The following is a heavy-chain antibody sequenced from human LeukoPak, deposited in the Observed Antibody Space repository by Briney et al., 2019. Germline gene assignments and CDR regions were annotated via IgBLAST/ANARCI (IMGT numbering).Heavy chain of an antibody. Sequence: ASVKVSCKASGYTFTSYDINWVRQAPGQGLEWMGIINPSGGSTSYAQKFQGRVTMTRDMSTSTVCMELSSLRSEDTAVYYCARVRVELLASYCYYYMDVWGKGTTVTVSS. CDR3: ARVRVELLASYCYYYMDV. CDR1: GYTFTSYD. V-gene: IGHV1-46*01. CDR2: INPSGGST. D-gene: IGHD1-26*01. J-gene: IGHJ6*03.